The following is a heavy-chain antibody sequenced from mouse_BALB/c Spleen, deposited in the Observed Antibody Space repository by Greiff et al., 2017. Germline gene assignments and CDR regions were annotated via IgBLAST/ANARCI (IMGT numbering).Heavy chain of an antibody. CDR1: GDSITSGY. CDR3: ARSHYYGYVGAMDY. J-gene: IGHJ4*01. V-gene: IGHV3-8*02. D-gene: IGHD1-2*01. CDR2: ISYSGST. Sequence: VQLQQSGPSLVKPSQTLSLTCSVTGDSITSGYWNWIRKFPGNKLEYMGYISYSGSTYYNPSLKSRISITRDTSKNQYYLQLNSVTTEDTATYYCARSHYYGYVGAMDYWGQGTSVTVSS.